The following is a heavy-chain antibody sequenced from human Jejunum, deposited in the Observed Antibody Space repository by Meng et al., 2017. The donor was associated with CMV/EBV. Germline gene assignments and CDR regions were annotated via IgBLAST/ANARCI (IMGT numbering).Heavy chain of an antibody. J-gene: IGHJ4*02. CDR2: SYPGSST. V-gene: IGHV3-66*02. D-gene: IGHD4-23*01. Sequence: LSGAASGFTVSSNFMSWVRQAPGKGLEWVSISYPGSSTYYAESVKGRFTISRDYSKNTVYLQMNSLRDEDTAVYYCARSTVVNVGGYWGRGSLVTVSS. CDR3: ARSTVVNVGGY. CDR1: GFTVSSNF.